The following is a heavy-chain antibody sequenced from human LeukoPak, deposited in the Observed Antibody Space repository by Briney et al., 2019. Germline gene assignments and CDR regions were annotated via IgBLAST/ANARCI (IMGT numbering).Heavy chain of an antibody. Sequence: ESGGSLRLSCAASGFTFSNAWMSWVRQAPGKGLEWVSYISSSSSTIYYADSVKGRFTISRDNAKNTLYLQMNSLRAEDTAVHYCAQAFYYGNTGSWGQGTLVTVSS. J-gene: IGHJ4*02. CDR1: GFTFSNAW. CDR3: AQAFYYGNTGS. V-gene: IGHV3-48*01. D-gene: IGHD3-10*01. CDR2: ISSSSSTI.